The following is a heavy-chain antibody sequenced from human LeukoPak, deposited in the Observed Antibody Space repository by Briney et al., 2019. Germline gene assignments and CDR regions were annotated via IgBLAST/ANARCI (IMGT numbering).Heavy chain of an antibody. CDR1: GGSFSGDY. CDR3: ARVGAAAGYTIEHFQH. V-gene: IGHV4-34*01. Sequence: SETLSVTCAVYGGSFSGDYWSWIRQPPGKGPEWIGEINHSGSTNYNPSLKSRVTISADTSKNQFSLRLSSVTAADTAVYYCARVGAAAGYTIEHFQHWGQGTLVTVSS. J-gene: IGHJ1*01. CDR2: INHSGST. D-gene: IGHD6-13*01.